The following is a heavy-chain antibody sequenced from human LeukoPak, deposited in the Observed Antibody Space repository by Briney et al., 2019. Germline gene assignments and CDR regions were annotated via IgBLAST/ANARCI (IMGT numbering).Heavy chain of an antibody. CDR2: ISWNSGSI. CDR3: AKAYSYGYKDAFDI. J-gene: IGHJ3*02. Sequence: PGGSLRLSCAASGFTFSNAWMSWVRQAPGKGLEWVSGISWNSGSIGYADSVKGRFTISRDNAKNSLYLQMNSLRAEDMALYYCAKAYSYGYKDAFDIWGQGTMVTVSS. CDR1: GFTFSNAW. D-gene: IGHD5-18*01. V-gene: IGHV3-9*03.